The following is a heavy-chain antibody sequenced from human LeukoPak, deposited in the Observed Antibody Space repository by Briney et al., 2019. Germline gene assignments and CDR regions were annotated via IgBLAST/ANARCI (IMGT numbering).Heavy chain of an antibody. V-gene: IGHV1-2*02. Sequence: GASVKVSSMASGYTFTVYYMHWVRQAPGQGREWMGWINPNSGGTNYAQKFQGRVTMTRDTSISTAYMELSRLRSDDTAVYYCARSSWYYYFDYWGQGTLVTVSS. CDR3: ARSSWYYYFDY. D-gene: IGHD6-13*01. J-gene: IGHJ4*02. CDR2: INPNSGGT. CDR1: GYTFTVYY.